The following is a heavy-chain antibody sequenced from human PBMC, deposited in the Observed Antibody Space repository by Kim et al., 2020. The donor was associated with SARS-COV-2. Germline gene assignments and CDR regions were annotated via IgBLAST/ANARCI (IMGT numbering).Heavy chain of an antibody. Sequence: SVKVSCKASGGTFSSYAISWVRQAPGQGLEWMGGIIPIFGTTNYAQKFQGRVTITADESTSTAYMELSSLRSEDTAVYYCASFGVNYYDSSGYDDYWGQ. V-gene: IGHV1-69*13. J-gene: IGHJ4*02. CDR1: GGTFSSYA. CDR2: IIPIFGTT. D-gene: IGHD3-22*01. CDR3: ASFGVNYYDSSGYDDY.